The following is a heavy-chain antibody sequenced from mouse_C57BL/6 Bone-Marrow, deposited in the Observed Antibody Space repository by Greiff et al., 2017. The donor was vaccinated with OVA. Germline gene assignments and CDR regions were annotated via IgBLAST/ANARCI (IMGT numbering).Heavy chain of an antibody. V-gene: IGHV1-64*01. J-gene: IGHJ4*01. D-gene: IGHD1-1*02. Sequence: QVQLKQPGAELVKPGASVKLSCKASGYTFTSYWMHWVKQRPGQGLEWIGMIHPNSGSTNYNEKFKSKATLTVDKSSSTAYMQLSRLTSEASAVSYCACIPVATFVATDYWGQGTSLTVSS. CDR1: GYTFTSYW. CDR2: IHPNSGST. CDR3: ACIPVATFVATDY.